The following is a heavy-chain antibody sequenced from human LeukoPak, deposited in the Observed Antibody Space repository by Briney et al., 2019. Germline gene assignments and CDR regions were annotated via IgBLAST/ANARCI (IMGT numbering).Heavy chain of an antibody. V-gene: IGHV3-49*04. D-gene: IGHD5-18*01. J-gene: IGHJ4*02. CDR1: GFTFSSYA. CDR3: TRDAKAMVLGY. CDR2: IRSKTYGGTT. Sequence: GGSLRLSCAASGFTFSSYAMSWVRQAPGKGLEWVGFIRSKTYGGTTEYAASVKGRFSISRDDSKSIAYLQMDSLKTEDTAVYYCTRDAKAMVLGYWGQGTLVTVSS.